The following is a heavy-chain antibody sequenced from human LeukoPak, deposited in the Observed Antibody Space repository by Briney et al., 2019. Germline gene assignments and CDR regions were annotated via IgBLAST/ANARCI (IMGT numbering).Heavy chain of an antibody. Sequence: SETLSLTCAVYGGSFSGYYWNWVRQPPGKGLEWIGEINHSGSTNYNPSLKSRVTISVDTSKNQFSLKLSSVAAADTAVYYCARDSVTQRPFDYWGQGTLVTVSS. J-gene: IGHJ4*02. CDR2: INHSGST. V-gene: IGHV4-34*01. CDR1: GGSFSGYY. CDR3: ARDSVTQRPFDY. D-gene: IGHD4-23*01.